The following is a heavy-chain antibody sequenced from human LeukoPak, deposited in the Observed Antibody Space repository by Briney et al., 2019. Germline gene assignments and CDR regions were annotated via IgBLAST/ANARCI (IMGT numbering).Heavy chain of an antibody. V-gene: IGHV3-49*04. J-gene: IGHJ6*02. CDR3: TRDLGPYGMDV. CDR1: GFTFSSYE. Sequence: GGFLRLSCAASGFTFSSYEMNWVRQAPGKGLEWVSYISHGGSTIEYAASVKGRFTISRDDSKSIAYLQMNSLKTEDTAVYYCTRDLGPYGMDVWGQGTTVTVSS. CDR2: ISHGGSTI.